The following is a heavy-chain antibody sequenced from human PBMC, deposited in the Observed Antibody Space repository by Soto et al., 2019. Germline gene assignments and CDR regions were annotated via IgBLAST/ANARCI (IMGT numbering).Heavy chain of an antibody. D-gene: IGHD3-22*01. CDR1: GGSISSYY. Sequence: SETLSLTCTVSGGSISSYYWSWIRQPPGKGLEWIGYIYYSGSTNYNPSLKSRVTISVDTSKNQFSLKLSSVTAADTAVYYCARRRLGDVNWFDPWGQGTLVTVSS. CDR2: IYYSGST. V-gene: IGHV4-59*08. J-gene: IGHJ5*02. CDR3: ARRRLGDVNWFDP.